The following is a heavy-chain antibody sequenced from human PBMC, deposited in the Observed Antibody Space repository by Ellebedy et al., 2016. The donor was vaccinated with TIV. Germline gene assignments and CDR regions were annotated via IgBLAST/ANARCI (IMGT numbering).Heavy chain of an antibody. J-gene: IGHJ3*01. V-gene: IGHV3-23*01. D-gene: IGHD3-16*01. Sequence: GGSLRLSXVDYGFTFSNYAMNWVRQAPGKGLEWVSAITGSGDSTYYADSVKGRFTISRDNSKKTLYLQMNSLRVEDTATYYCAKDLFRSTPTGGAFDFWGQGTMVTVSS. CDR1: GFTFSNYA. CDR3: AKDLFRSTPTGGAFDF. CDR2: ITGSGDST.